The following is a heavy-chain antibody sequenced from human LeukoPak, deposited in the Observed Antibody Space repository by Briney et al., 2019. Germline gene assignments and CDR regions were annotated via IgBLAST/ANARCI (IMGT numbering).Heavy chain of an antibody. J-gene: IGHJ6*03. CDR1: GGTSSTYT. CDR3: ARVDQYYFYLDV. V-gene: IGHV1-69*05. CDR2: IIPIFRTP. Sequence: ASVKVSCKASGGTSSTYTITWVRQAPGQGLEWMGGIIPIFRTPNYAQKFQGRVTITTDESTSTAYMELSSLKSEDTAIYYCARVDQYYFYLDVWGKGTTVTVSS.